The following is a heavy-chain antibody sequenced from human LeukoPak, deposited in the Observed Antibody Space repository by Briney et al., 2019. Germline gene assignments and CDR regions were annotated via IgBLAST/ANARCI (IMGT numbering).Heavy chain of an antibody. CDR1: GFIVSSNY. V-gene: IGHV3-53*01. J-gene: IGHJ4*02. Sequence: GGSLRLSCAPSGFIVSSNYMTWVRQAPGKGLEWVSVIYSGGSTYYADSVKGRFTISRDNSKNTLYLQMNSLRAEDTAVYYCATRVSTSRSFDYWGQGTLVTVSS. CDR2: IYSGGST. CDR3: ATRVSTSRSFDY.